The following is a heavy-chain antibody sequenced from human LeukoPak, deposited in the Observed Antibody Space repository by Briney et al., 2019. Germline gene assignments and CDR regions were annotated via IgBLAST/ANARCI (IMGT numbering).Heavy chain of an antibody. CDR2: IIPIFGTA. CDR1: GGTFSSYA. CDR3: ARLRSYGYWAAFDY. Sequence: ASVKVSCKASGGTFSSYAISWVRQAPGQGREWMGGIIPIFGTANYAQKFQGRVTITADESTSTAYMELSSLRSEDTAVYYCARLRSYGYWAAFDYWGQGTLVTVSS. V-gene: IGHV1-69*01. D-gene: IGHD5-18*01. J-gene: IGHJ4*02.